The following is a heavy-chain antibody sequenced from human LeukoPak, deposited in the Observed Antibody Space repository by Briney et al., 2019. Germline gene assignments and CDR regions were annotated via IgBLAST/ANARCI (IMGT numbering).Heavy chain of an antibody. CDR3: ARFIAAAGSHWFDP. CDR2: INPNSGGT. V-gene: IGHV1-2*02. Sequence: ASVKVSCKASGYTFIGYYIHWGRQAPGQGLEWMGWINPNSGGTNYAQKFQGRVTMTRDTSISTAYMELSRLRSDDTAVYYCARFIAAAGSHWFDPWGQGTLVTVSS. D-gene: IGHD6-13*01. J-gene: IGHJ5*02. CDR1: GYTFIGYY.